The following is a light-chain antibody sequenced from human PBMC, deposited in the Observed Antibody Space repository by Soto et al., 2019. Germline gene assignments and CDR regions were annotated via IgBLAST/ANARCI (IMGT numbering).Light chain of an antibody. V-gene: IGKV3-15*01. CDR3: QQYNNGPPWT. CDR1: QSVSGN. CDR2: GAS. Sequence: EIVITQSPATLSVSPGERATLSCRASQSVSGNLAWYQQKPGQAPRLLIYGASTRATGIPARFSGSRSGTEFTLTISSVQSEDFAGYYCQQYNNGPPWTFGQGTKV. J-gene: IGKJ1*01.